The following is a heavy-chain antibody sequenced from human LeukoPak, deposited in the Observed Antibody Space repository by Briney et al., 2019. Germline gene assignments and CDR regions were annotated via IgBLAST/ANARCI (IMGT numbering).Heavy chain of an antibody. J-gene: IGHJ3*02. CDR1: GFTVSSNY. CDR3: ASYVDTAMAAGVAFDI. D-gene: IGHD5-18*01. V-gene: IGHV3-53*01. CDR2: IYSGGST. Sequence: GGSLRLSCAASGFTVSSNYMSWVRQAPGKGLEWVSVIYSGGSTYYADSVKGRFAISRDNSKNTLYLQMNSLRAEDTAVYYCASYVDTAMAAGVAFDIWGQGTMVTVSS.